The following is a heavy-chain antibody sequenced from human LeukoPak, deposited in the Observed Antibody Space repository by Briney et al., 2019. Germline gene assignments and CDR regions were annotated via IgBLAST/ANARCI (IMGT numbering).Heavy chain of an antibody. CDR3: ARGNVGATIFGVVPMDV. D-gene: IGHD3-3*01. V-gene: IGHV3-64*01. CDR1: GFTFSSYA. J-gene: IGHJ6*02. CDR2: ISSNGGST. Sequence: GGSLRLSCAASGFTFSSYAMHWVRQAPGKGPEYVSAISSNGGSTYYANSVKGRFTISRDNSKNTLYLQMGSLRAEDMAVYYCARGNVGATIFGVVPMDVWGQGTTVTVSS.